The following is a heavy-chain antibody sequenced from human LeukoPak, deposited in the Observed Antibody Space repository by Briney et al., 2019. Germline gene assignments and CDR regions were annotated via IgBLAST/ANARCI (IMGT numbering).Heavy chain of an antibody. Sequence: PSKTLSLTCTVSGGSISSYYWSWIRQPPGKGLEWIGYIYYSGSTNYNPSLKSRVTISVDTSKNQFSLKLSSVTAADTAVYYCARVGCSGGSCYSGVVFDIWGQGTMVTVSS. J-gene: IGHJ3*02. V-gene: IGHV4-59*01. CDR2: IYYSGST. CDR1: GGSISSYY. CDR3: ARVGCSGGSCYSGVVFDI. D-gene: IGHD2-15*01.